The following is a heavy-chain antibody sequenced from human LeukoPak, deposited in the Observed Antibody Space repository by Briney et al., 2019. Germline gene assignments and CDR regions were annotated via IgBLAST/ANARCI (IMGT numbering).Heavy chain of an antibody. CDR1: GFTFDDYA. CDR2: ISWNSGSI. Sequence: PGRSLRLSCAASGFTFDDYAMHWVRQAPGKGLEWVSGISWNSGSIGYADSVKGRFTISRDNAKNSLYLQMNSLRAEDTALYYCAKGTIMTTGTTDYMDVWGKGTTVTVSS. D-gene: IGHD4-11*01. V-gene: IGHV3-9*01. J-gene: IGHJ6*03. CDR3: AKGTIMTTGTTDYMDV.